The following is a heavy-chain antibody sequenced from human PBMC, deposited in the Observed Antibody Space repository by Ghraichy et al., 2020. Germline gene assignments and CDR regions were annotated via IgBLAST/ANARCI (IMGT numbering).Heavy chain of an antibody. V-gene: IGHV3-23*01. D-gene: IGHD3-10*01. CDR1: GFTFSSYA. Sequence: GGSLRLSCATSGFTFSSYAMSWVRQAPGKGLEWVSEISGSGGSTYYADSVRGRFTISRDNSKNTLYLQMNSLRAEDTAVYHCAKGRYYGSWIPDYWGQGTLVTVSS. J-gene: IGHJ4*02. CDR3: AKGRYYGSWIPDY. CDR2: ISGSGGST.